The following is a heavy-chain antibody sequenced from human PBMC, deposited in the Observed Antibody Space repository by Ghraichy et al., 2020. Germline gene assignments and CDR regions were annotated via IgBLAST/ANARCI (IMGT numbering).Heavy chain of an antibody. Sequence: GGSLRLSCAASGFTFSSYSMNWVRQAPGKGLEWVSSISSSSSYIYYADSVKGRFTISRDNAKNSLYLQMNSLRAEDTAVYYCAREVEMATISFDYWGQGTLVTVSS. CDR3: AREVEMATISFDY. D-gene: IGHD5-24*01. J-gene: IGHJ4*02. CDR2: ISSSSSYI. V-gene: IGHV3-21*01. CDR1: GFTFSSYS.